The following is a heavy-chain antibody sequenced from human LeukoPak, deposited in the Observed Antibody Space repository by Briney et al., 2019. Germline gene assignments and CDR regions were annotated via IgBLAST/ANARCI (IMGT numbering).Heavy chain of an antibody. CDR1: GYTFTNYY. CDR3: ARGGTPRGYFDY. CDR2: ITPSGGST. V-gene: IGHV1-46*01. D-gene: IGHD1-7*01. J-gene: IGHJ4*02. Sequence: GASVKVSCKASGYTFTNYYIHWVRQAPGQGLEWMGIITPSGGSTSYAQKFQGRVTMTRDTSTSTVYMELSGLRSEDTAVYSCARGGTPRGYFDYWGQGTLATVSS.